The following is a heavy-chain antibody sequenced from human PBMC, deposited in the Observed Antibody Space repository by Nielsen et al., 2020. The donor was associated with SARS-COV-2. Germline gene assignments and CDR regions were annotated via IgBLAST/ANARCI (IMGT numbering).Heavy chain of an antibody. J-gene: IGHJ6*02. CDR3: ARDLKTSWSGLPNYYFGLDV. Sequence: GESLKISCAASGFKFNNYDMHWVRQATGKGLEWVSSIDSSGYTYYAGSVKGRFTISRENAMNSFYLQMNSLRAEDTAVYYCARDLKTSWSGLPNYYFGLDVWGQGTTVTVSS. CDR2: IDSSGYT. V-gene: IGHV3-13*04. D-gene: IGHD3-3*01. CDR1: GFKFNNYD.